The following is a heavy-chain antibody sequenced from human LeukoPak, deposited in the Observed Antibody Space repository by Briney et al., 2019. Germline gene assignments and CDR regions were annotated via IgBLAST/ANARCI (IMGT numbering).Heavy chain of an antibody. J-gene: IGHJ4*02. CDR1: GLPFSSYT. V-gene: IGHV3-21*01. Sequence: PGGSLRLSCAASGLPFSSYTMNWVRQAPGRGLEWVSSITGGSNYMYYRDSVKGRFTISRDNAKNSLYLQMNSLRAEDTAVYYCARAVAGTDDWGQGTLVTVSS. CDR3: ARAVAGTDD. D-gene: IGHD6-19*01. CDR2: ITGGSNYM.